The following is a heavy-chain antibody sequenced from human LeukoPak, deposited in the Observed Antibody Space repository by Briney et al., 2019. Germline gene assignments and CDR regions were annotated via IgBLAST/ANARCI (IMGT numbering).Heavy chain of an antibody. CDR3: AREISSWYRSEGRFDP. CDR1: GFTLSSYR. CDR2: IKQDGSEK. V-gene: IGHV3-7*01. Sequence: QTGGSLRLSCAASGFTLSSYRMTWVRQAPGKGLEWVANIKQDGSEKYYVDSMRGRFTISRDNAKNSLYLQMNSLRAEDTAVYYCAREISSWYRSEGRFDPWGQGTLVTVSS. D-gene: IGHD6-13*01. J-gene: IGHJ5*02.